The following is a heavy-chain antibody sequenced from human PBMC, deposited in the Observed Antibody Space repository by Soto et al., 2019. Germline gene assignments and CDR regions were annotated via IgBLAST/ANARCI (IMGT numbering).Heavy chain of an antibody. V-gene: IGHV4-59*08. J-gene: IGHJ5*02. D-gene: IGHD2-21*02. CDR3: ARHPSDFWFDP. CDR2: IYHSGSS. CDR1: GGSISSYY. Sequence: SETLSLTCTVSGGSISSYYWSWIRQPPGKGLEWIGYIYHSGSSNYNPSLKSRVTILLDTSKNQLSLKLSSVTAADTAVYYCARHPSDFWFDPWGQGTLVTV.